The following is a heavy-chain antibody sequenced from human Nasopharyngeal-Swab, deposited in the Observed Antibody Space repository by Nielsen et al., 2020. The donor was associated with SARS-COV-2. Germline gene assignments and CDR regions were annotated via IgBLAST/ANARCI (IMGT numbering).Heavy chain of an antibody. CDR2: VYPADSDT. D-gene: IGHD3-9*01. V-gene: IGHV5-51*01. CDR3: AITRLTPFDY. J-gene: IGHJ4*02. CDR1: GYNFANYW. Sequence: GESLKISCEASGYNFANYWIGWVRETPGKGLEWIGSVYPADSDTRYSPSFQGRVTVSADKSINTAYLQWSSLRASDSATYYCAITRLTPFDYWGQGTLVTVSS.